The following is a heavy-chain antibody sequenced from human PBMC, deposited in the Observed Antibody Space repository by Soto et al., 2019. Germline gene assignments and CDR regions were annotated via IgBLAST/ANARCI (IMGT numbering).Heavy chain of an antibody. CDR2: IIPIFGTA. CDR1: GGTFNNYA. D-gene: IGHD6-6*01. Sequence: QVQLVQSGADVKKPGSSVKVSCKASGGTFNNYAISWVRQAPGQGLEGVGGIIPIFGTADYAQKFQGRVTITADESTSTAYMELSSLRSEDTAVYYCVRVAISSSSSYWGQGTLVTVSS. J-gene: IGHJ4*02. V-gene: IGHV1-69*12. CDR3: VRVAISSSSSY.